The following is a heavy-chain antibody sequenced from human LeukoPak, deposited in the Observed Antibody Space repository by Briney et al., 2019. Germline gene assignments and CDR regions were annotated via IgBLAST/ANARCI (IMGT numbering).Heavy chain of an antibody. CDR2: IYTSGST. J-gene: IGHJ5*02. V-gene: IGHV4-4*07. CDR1: GGSISSYY. D-gene: IGHD1-1*01. Sequence: PSETLSLTCTVSGGSISSYYWSWIRQPAGKGLEWIGRIYTSGSTNYNPSLKSRVTISVDKSKNQFSLKLSSVTAADTAVYYRARDHTTQTGPDPTDWFDPWGQGTLVTVSS. CDR3: ARDHTTQTGPDPTDWFDP.